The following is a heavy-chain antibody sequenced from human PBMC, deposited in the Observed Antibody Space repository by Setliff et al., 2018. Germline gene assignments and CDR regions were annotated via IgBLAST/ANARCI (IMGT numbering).Heavy chain of an antibody. CDR2: ISDSGGST. CDR1: GFTLSTYA. D-gene: IGHD2-2*02. V-gene: IGHV3-23*01. Sequence: GESLKISCVASGFTLSTYAMSWVRQAPGKGLEWVSVISDSGGSTYYADSVKGRFTISRDNSKNTLYLQMLSLRAEDTAVYYCAKGGSTSCYTEADYWGQGTLVTVS. J-gene: IGHJ4*02. CDR3: AKGGSTSCYTEADY.